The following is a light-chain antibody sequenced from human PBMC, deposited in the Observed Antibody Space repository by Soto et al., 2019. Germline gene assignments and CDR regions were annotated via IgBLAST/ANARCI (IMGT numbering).Light chain of an antibody. V-gene: IGLV9-49*01. CDR2: VGTGGIVG. J-gene: IGLJ2*01. Sequence: QSVLTQPPSASASLGASVTLTCTLSSGYSNYKVDWYQQRPEKGPRFVMRVGTGGIVGSKGDGIPDRFSVLGSGLNRYLTIKNIQEEDESDYHCGADHGSGSNFLVVFGGGTQLTVL. CDR1: SGYSNYK. CDR3: GADHGSGSNFLVV.